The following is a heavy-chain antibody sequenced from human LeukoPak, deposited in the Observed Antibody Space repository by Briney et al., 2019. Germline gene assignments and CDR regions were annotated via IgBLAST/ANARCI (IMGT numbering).Heavy chain of an antibody. CDR3: ARHDPGYSYGSRGPNDY. D-gene: IGHD5-18*01. V-gene: IGHV4-38-2*02. J-gene: IGHJ4*02. CDR1: GYSISTGYY. CDR2: FYHGGST. Sequence: SETLSLTCTVSGYSISTGYYWDWIRQPPGQGLEWIGTFYHGGSTYYNPSLKSRVTISVDTSKNQFSLKLSSVTAADTAVYYCARHDPGYSYGSRGPNDYWGQGTLVTVSS.